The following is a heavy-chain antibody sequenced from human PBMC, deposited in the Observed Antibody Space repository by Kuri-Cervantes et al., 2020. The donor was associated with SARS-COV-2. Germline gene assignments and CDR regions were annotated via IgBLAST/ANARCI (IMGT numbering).Heavy chain of an antibody. CDR3: ARVACSSSNCAIYYYYMDV. Sequence: GGSLRLSCAASGFTFSSYSMMWVRQAPGKGLEWVSSISSGGDYIYYADSMKGRFTISRDNAKSSLFLQLTSLRAEDTAVYYCARVACSSSNCAIYYYYMDVWGKGTTVTVSS. CDR1: GFTFSSYS. D-gene: IGHD2-2*01. J-gene: IGHJ6*03. CDR2: ISSGGDYI. V-gene: IGHV3-21*01.